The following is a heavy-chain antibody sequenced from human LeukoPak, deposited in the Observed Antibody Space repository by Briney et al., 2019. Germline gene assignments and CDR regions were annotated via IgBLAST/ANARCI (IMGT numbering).Heavy chain of an antibody. CDR2: ISSSSSYI. D-gene: IGHD3-22*01. Sequence: GRSLRLSCAASGFTFSSYSMNWVRQAPGKGLERVSSISSSSSYIYYADSVKGRFTISRDNAKNSLYLETNSLRAEDTAVYYCAGDRAPYYYDSSGYDYWGQGTLVTVSS. V-gene: IGHV3-21*01. CDR1: GFTFSSYS. CDR3: AGDRAPYYYDSSGYDY. J-gene: IGHJ4*02.